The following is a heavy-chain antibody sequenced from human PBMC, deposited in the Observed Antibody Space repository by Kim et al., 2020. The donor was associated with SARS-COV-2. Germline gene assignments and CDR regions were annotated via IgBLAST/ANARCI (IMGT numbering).Heavy chain of an antibody. D-gene: IGHD6-19*01. CDR2: IWYDGSNK. Sequence: GGSLRLSCAASGFTFSSYGMHWVRQAPGKGLEWVAVIWYDGSNKYYADSVKGRFTISRDNSKNTLYLQMNSLRAEDTAVYYCARKRRAVAGTSDAFDIWGQGTMVTVSS. J-gene: IGHJ3*02. CDR1: GFTFSSYG. V-gene: IGHV3-33*01. CDR3: ARKRRAVAGTSDAFDI.